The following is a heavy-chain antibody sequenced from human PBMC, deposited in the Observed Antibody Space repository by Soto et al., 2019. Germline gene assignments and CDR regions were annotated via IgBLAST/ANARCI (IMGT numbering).Heavy chain of an antibody. CDR3: ASPYYYDSSGYKFGMDV. CDR2: IIPIFGTA. V-gene: IGHV1-69*01. D-gene: IGHD3-22*01. J-gene: IGHJ6*02. Sequence: QVQLVQSGAEVKKPGSSVKVSCKASGGTFSSYAISWVRQDPGQGLEWMGGIIPIFGTANYAQKFQGRVTITADESTSTAYMELSSLRSEDTAVYYCASPYYYDSSGYKFGMDVWGQGTTVTVSS. CDR1: GGTFSSYA.